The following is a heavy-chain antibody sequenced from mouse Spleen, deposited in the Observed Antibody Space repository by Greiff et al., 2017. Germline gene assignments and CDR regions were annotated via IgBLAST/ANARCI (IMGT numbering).Heavy chain of an antibody. CDR2: IDPANGNT. J-gene: IGHJ3*01. CDR3: ARSGGNYPAWFAY. Sequence: VQLKESGAELVKPGASVKLSCTASGFNIKDTYMHWVKQRPEQGLEWIGRIDPANGNTKYDPKFQGKATITAGTSSNTAYMQLSSLTSEDSAVYYCARSGGNYPAWFAYWGQGTLVTVSA. CDR1: GFNIKDTY. D-gene: IGHD2-1*01. V-gene: IGHV14-3*02.